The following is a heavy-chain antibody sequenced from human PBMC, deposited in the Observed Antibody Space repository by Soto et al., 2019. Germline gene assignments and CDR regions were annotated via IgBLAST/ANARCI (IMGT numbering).Heavy chain of an antibody. CDR2: ISSSGSTI. Sequence: PGGSLRLSCAASGFTFSSYEMNWVRQAPGKGLEWVSYISSSGSTIYYADSVKGRFTISRDNAKNSLYLQMNSLRAEDTAVYYCARVESAVAQCDYWGQGTLGTVSA. J-gene: IGHJ4*02. V-gene: IGHV3-48*03. D-gene: IGHD6-19*01. CDR1: GFTFSSYE. CDR3: ARVESAVAQCDY.